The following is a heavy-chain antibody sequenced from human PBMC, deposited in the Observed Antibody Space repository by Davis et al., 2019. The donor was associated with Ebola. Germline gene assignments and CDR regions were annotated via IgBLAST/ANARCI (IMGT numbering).Heavy chain of an antibody. CDR3: AKDHDDYGDYSFDY. Sequence: GESLKISCAASGFTFSSYGMHWVRQAPGKGLEWVAVKSYDGSNKYYADSVKGRFTISRDNSKNTLYLQMNSLRAEDTAVYYCAKDHDDYGDYSFDYWGQGTLVTVSS. J-gene: IGHJ4*02. CDR1: GFTFSSYG. V-gene: IGHV3-30*18. D-gene: IGHD4-17*01. CDR2: KSYDGSNK.